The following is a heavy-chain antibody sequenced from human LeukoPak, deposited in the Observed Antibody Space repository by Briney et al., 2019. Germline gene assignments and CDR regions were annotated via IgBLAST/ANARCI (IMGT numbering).Heavy chain of an antibody. CDR3: ARAPQSYYYGMDV. Sequence: SQTLSLTCTVSGGSISSGGYYWSWIRQHPGKGLEWIGYIYYSGSTYYNPSLKSRVTISVDTSKNQFSLKLSSVTAADTAVYYCARAPQSYYYGMDVWGQGTTVAVSS. V-gene: IGHV4-31*03. J-gene: IGHJ6*02. CDR1: GGSISSGGYY. CDR2: IYYSGST.